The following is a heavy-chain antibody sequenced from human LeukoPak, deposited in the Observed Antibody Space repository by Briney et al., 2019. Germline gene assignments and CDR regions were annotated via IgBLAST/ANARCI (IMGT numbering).Heavy chain of an antibody. CDR2: ISHDGNDQ. J-gene: IGHJ3*01. Sequence: GGSLRLSCAASGFTFSTYEMHWVRQAPGKGLEWVAVISHDGNDQYYGDSVKGRFTISRDNSKNALNLQMNSLRLEDTAVYYCARDRDCSRTSCFNAFDVWGQGTMAIVSS. V-gene: IGHV3-30*04. CDR3: ARDRDCSRTSCFNAFDV. CDR1: GFTFSTYE. D-gene: IGHD2-2*01.